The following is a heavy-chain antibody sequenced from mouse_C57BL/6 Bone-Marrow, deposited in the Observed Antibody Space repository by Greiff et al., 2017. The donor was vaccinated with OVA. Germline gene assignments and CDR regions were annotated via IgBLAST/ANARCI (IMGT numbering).Heavy chain of an antibody. CDR2: INPYNGGT. Sequence: VQLQQSGPVLVKPGASVKMSCKASGYTFTDYYMNWVKQSHGKSLEWIGVINPYNGGTSYNQKFKGKATLTVDKSSSPAYMELNSLTSADSAVYYCARAAYDDYGWCAYWGQGTLVTVSA. J-gene: IGHJ3*01. CDR1: GYTFTDYY. D-gene: IGHD2-4*01. V-gene: IGHV1-19*01. CDR3: ARAAYDDYGWCAY.